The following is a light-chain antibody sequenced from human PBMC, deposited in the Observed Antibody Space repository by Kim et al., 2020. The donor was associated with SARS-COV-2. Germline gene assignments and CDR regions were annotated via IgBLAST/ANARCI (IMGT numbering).Light chain of an antibody. CDR1: QSVSSY. J-gene: IGKJ1*01. Sequence: SPGERATLSRRASQSVSSYLAWYQQKPGQAPRLLIYDASNRATGIPARFSGSGSETDFTLTISSLEPEDFAVYYCQQRSNWPPWTFGQGTKVDIK. V-gene: IGKV3-11*01. CDR2: DAS. CDR3: QQRSNWPPWT.